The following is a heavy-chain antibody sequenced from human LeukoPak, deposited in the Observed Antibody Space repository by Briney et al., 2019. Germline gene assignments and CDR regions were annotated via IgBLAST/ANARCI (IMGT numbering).Heavy chain of an antibody. J-gene: IGHJ4*02. CDR2: ISSSGNII. D-gene: IGHD1-20*01. CDR1: GFTFSDYY. CDR3: ARRRYNWNAIDY. V-gene: IGHV3-11*01. Sequence: PGGSLRLSCAASGFTFSDYYMSWIRQAPGKGLEWVSYISSSGNIIYYADSVKGRFTISRDNAKNSPYLQMNSLRAEDTAVYYCARRRYNWNAIDYWGQGTLVTVPS.